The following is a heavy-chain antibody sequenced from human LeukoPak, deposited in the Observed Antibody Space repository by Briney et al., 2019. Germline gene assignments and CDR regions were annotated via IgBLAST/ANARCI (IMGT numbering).Heavy chain of an antibody. CDR3: ARVPGFGVVTDFDY. CDR1: GGSFSGYY. V-gene: IGHV4-34*01. J-gene: IGHJ4*02. Sequence: SETLSLTCAVYGGSFSGYYWSWIRQPPGKGLEWIGEINHSRSTNYNPSLKSRVTISVDTSKNQFSLKLSSVTAADTAVYYCARVPGFGVVTDFDYWGQGTLVTVSS. D-gene: IGHD3-3*01. CDR2: INHSRST.